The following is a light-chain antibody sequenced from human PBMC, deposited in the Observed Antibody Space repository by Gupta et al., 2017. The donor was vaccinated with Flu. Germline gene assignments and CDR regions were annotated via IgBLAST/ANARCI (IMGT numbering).Light chain of an antibody. Sequence: PGERATLSCRASQSIYNKLAWYQQKPGQPPSLLIYDASSRVAGIPARFSGSGSGTEFTLTISSLQSEDFAVYYCQQYDNWPLFGPGTKVDIK. CDR2: DAS. CDR1: QSIYNK. CDR3: QQYDNWPL. J-gene: IGKJ3*01. V-gene: IGKV3-15*01.